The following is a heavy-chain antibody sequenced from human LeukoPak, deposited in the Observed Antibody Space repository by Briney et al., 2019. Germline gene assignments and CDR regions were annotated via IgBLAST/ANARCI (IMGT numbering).Heavy chain of an antibody. J-gene: IGHJ4*02. CDR1: GGSISRYY. Sequence: ETLSLTCTVSGGSISRYYGSWIRQPPGKGLEWVSSISSSSSYIYYADSVKGRFTISRDNAKNSLYLQMNSLRAEDTAVYYCARALEGGAAMVTFDYWGQGTLVTVSS. D-gene: IGHD5-18*01. CDR2: ISSSSSYI. CDR3: ARALEGGAAMVTFDY. V-gene: IGHV3-21*01.